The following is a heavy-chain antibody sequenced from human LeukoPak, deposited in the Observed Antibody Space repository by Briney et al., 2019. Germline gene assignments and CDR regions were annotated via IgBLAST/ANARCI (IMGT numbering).Heavy chain of an antibody. V-gene: IGHV4-4*07. CDR1: GGSISGYY. CDR2: IYTSGST. Sequence: PSETLSLTCTVSGGSISGYYWSWIRQPAGKGLEWIGRIYTSGSTNYNPSLKSRVTMSVDTSKNQFSLKLSSATAADTAVYYCARDRYYYDSSGYLFDYWGQGTLVTVSS. J-gene: IGHJ4*02. D-gene: IGHD3-22*01. CDR3: ARDRYYYDSSGYLFDY.